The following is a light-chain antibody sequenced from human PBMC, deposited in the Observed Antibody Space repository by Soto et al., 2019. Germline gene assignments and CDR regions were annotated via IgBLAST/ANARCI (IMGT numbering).Light chain of an antibody. CDR1: SSNIGAGYD. V-gene: IGLV1-40*01. CDR3: QSYDSTLSARYV. Sequence: QSVLTQPPSVSGAPGQRVTISCIGSSSNIGAGYDVHWYQQRPGTAPKLLIFGNINRPSGVPDRFSGSKSGTSASPAITGLQAEDEGDYYYQSYDSTLSARYVFGTGTKVTVL. CDR2: GNI. J-gene: IGLJ1*01.